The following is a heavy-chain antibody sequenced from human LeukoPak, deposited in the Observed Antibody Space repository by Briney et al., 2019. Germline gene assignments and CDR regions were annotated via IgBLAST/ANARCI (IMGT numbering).Heavy chain of an antibody. CDR3: ARGGELGTHYYYYYMDV. CDR2: IYTSGST. J-gene: IGHJ6*03. V-gene: IGHV4-61*02. D-gene: IGHD3-10*01. Sequence: PSEALSLTCTASGGSISSGSYYWSWIRQPAGKGLEWIGRIYTSGSTNYNPSLNSRVTISVDTSKNQFSLKLSSVTAADTAVYYCARGGELGTHYYYYYMDVWGKGTTVTVSS. CDR1: GGSISSGSYY.